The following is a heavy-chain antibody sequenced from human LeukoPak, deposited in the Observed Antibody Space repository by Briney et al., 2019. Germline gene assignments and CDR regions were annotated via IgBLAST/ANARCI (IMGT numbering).Heavy chain of an antibody. CDR1: GYTFTGYY. D-gene: IGHD3-9*01. CDR3: ARVLTATSIDY. J-gene: IGHJ4*02. Sequence: ASVTVSCKASGYTFTGYYMHWVQQAPGQGLEWMGWINPNSGGTNYAQKFQGRVTMTRDTSISTAYMELSRLRSDDTAVYYCARVLTATSIDYWGQGTLVTVSS. CDR2: INPNSGGT. V-gene: IGHV1-2*02.